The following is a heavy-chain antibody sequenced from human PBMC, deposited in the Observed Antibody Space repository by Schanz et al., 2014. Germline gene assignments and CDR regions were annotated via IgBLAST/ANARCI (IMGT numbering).Heavy chain of an antibody. CDR2: IRYDGITK. J-gene: IGHJ4*02. CDR3: SREDGTSNTRCFDY. CDR1: GFTFSSYR. Sequence: QVQLVESGGGVVQPGGSLRLSCVASGFTFSSYRMHWVRQAPGKGLEWVALIRYDGITKYYLDSVKGRFTISRDESKNTLELQMNSLLAEDTAVYYCSREDGTSNTRCFDYWGQGALVTVSS. D-gene: IGHD2-2*01. V-gene: IGHV3-30*02.